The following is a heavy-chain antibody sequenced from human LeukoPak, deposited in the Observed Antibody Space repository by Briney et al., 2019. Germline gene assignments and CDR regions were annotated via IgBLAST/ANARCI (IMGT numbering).Heavy chain of an antibody. V-gene: IGHV3-30*04. D-gene: IGHD3-3*01. CDR3: ARDHPSTVFGVADYYYMDV. CDR2: ISSGGSSK. CDR1: GFTFSSYA. Sequence: PGGSLRLSCAASGFTFSSYAMHWVRQAPGKGLEWVAVISSGGSSKYYAESVKGRFTISRDNSKSTLYLEMKSLRVEDTAVYSCARDHPSTVFGVADYYYMDVWGKGTTVTVSS. J-gene: IGHJ6*03.